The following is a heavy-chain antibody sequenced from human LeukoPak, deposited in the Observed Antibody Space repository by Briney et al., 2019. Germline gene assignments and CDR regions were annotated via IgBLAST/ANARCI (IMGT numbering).Heavy chain of an antibody. J-gene: IGHJ3*02. CDR1: GGTFSSYA. CDR3: ASPTHDYGDYLNDAFDI. V-gene: IGHV1-69*13. CDR2: IIPIFGTA. D-gene: IGHD4-17*01. Sequence: ASVKVSCKASGGTFSSYAISWVRQAPGQGLEWMGGIIPIFGTANYAQKFQGRVTITADESTSTAYMELSGLRSEDTAVYYCASPTHDYGDYLNDAFDIWGQGTMVTVSS.